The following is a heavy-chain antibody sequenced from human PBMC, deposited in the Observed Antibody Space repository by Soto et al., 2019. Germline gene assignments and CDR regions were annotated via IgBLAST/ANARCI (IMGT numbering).Heavy chain of an antibody. D-gene: IGHD6-19*01. V-gene: IGHV3-30*18. CDR3: VKEGSSGWPYFYDMDV. CDR1: GWSLSSYG. CDR2: ISYDGSNK. J-gene: IGHJ6*02. Sequence: FLRISCAASGWSLSSYGMDFVRQAPGKGLEWVAVISYDGSNKYYADSVKGRFTISRDNSKNTLYLQMSSMRAEDTAVYYCVKEGSSGWPYFYDMDVWGQGTTVTVSS.